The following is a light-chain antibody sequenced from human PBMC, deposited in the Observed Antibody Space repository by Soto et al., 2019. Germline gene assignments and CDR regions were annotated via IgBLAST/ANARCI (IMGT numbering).Light chain of an antibody. CDR2: AAS. J-gene: IGKJ4*01. V-gene: IGKV1-6*01. CDR3: LQLNSYHALT. Sequence: AIQMTQSPSSLSASVGDRVTITCRASQGITDDLGWYQQKPGKAPKLLIYAASSLQSGVPSRFSGSGSGTDFTLTISSLQPEDFATYYCLQLNSYHALTFGGGTKVDIK. CDR1: QGITDD.